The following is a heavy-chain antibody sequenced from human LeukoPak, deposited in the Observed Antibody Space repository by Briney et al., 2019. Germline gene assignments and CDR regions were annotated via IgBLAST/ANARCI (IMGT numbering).Heavy chain of an antibody. CDR2: IYYSGST. J-gene: IGHJ4*02. Sequence: PSETLSLTCTVSGGSISSYYWSWIRQPPGKGLEWIGYIYYSGSTNYNPSLKSRVTISVDTSKNQFSLKLSSVTAADTAVYYCARERDGYGIDYWGQGTLVTVSS. CDR3: ARERDGYGIDY. V-gene: IGHV4-59*01. D-gene: IGHD5-24*01. CDR1: GGSISSYY.